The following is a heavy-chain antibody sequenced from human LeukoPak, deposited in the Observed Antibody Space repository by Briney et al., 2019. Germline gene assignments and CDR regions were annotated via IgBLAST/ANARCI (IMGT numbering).Heavy chain of an antibody. J-gene: IGHJ4*02. CDR3: ARGGYQLLWY. Sequence: PGGFLRLSCAASGFTFSTYWMSWVRQAPGTGLEWVASIKQDGSEKSYVDSVKGRFTISRDNAKNSLYLQMNSLRAEDTAVYYCARGGYQLLWYWGQGTLVTVSS. V-gene: IGHV3-7*04. D-gene: IGHD2-2*01. CDR1: GFTFSTYW. CDR2: IKQDGSEK.